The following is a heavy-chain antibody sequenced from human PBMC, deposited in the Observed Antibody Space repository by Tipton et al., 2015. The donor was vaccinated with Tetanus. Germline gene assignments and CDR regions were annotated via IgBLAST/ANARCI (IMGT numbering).Heavy chain of an antibody. CDR3: ARSYGDTFLFRLDY. V-gene: IGHV4-34*01. J-gene: IGHJ4*02. CDR2: IHPSGIT. CDR1: GGSFSGYY. D-gene: IGHD4-17*01. Sequence: TLSLTCTIYGGSFSGYYWSWIRQPPGRGLEWIGEIHPSGITTCNPSLESRVTLSQDTSKSQFSLTLRSVTAADTAVYYCARSYGDTFLFRLDYWGQGALVTVSS.